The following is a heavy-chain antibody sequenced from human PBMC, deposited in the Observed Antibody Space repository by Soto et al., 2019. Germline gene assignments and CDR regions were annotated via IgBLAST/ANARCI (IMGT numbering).Heavy chain of an antibody. D-gene: IGHD3-10*01. J-gene: IGHJ5*02. Sequence: ILSLTCPFSGVSMSSCYWSWIRQPPGKGLEWIGYIYYSGSTIYNPSLKSRVTISVDTSKNQFSLKLSSVTAADTAVYYCARYGSGSSVWFDPWGQGTLVTVS. CDR3: ARYGSGSSVWFDP. CDR1: GVSMSSCY. CDR2: IYYSGST. V-gene: IGHV4-59*01.